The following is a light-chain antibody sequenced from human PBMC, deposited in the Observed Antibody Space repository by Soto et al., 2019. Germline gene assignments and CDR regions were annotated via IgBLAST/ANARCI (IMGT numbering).Light chain of an antibody. CDR2: DVT. CDR3: CSYAGSYSYV. J-gene: IGLJ1*01. Sequence: QSVLTQPRSVSGSPGQSVTICCTGTRSDVGNYDYVSWHQQYPGKAPKLMIYDVTKRPSGVPDRFSGSKSGNTASLTISGLQTEDEADYYCCSYAGSYSYVFGTGTKLTVL. CDR1: RSDVGNYDY. V-gene: IGLV2-11*01.